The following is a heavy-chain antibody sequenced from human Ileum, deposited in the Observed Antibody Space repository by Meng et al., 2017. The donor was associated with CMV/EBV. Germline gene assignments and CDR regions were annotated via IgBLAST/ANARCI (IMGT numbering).Heavy chain of an antibody. CDR1: GGSISSYY. D-gene: IGHD2-15*01. CDR2: IYPSGST. J-gene: IGHJ5*02. V-gene: IGHV4-4*07. CDR3: ARYCSGGNCYSGRHNWFDP. Sequence: QGPGHVLGKLSHTLSLTCTVSGGSISSYYWSWIRQPAGKGLEWIGRIYPSGSTNYNPSLKSRVTMSVDTSKNQFSLKLSSVTAADTAVYYCARYCSGGNCYSGRHNWFDPWGQGTLVTVSS.